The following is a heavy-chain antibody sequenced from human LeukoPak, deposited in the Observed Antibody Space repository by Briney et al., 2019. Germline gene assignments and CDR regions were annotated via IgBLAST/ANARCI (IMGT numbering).Heavy chain of an antibody. V-gene: IGHV3-30-3*01. CDR2: ISYDASNK. D-gene: IGHD3-22*01. CDR1: GFTFSSYA. CDR3: ARDRSPTKDASDYDSSGYYYVLDY. Sequence: PGRSLRLSCAASGFTFSSYAMHWVRQAPGKGLEWLAVISYDASNKYYADSVKGRFTISRDNAKNSLYLQMNSLRAEDTAVYYCARDRSPTKDASDYDSSGYYYVLDYWGQGTLVTVSS. J-gene: IGHJ4*02.